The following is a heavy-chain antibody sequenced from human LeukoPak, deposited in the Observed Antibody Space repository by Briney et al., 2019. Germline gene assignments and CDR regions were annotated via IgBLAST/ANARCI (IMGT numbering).Heavy chain of an antibody. CDR3: ARVFYYGSGSYKGAFDI. D-gene: IGHD3-10*01. V-gene: IGHV1-69*13. CDR1: GGTFSSYA. J-gene: IGHJ3*02. Sequence: SVKVSCKASGGTFSSYAISWVRQAPGQGLEWMGGIIPIFGTANYAQKFQGRVTITADESTSTAYIELSSLRSEDTAVYYCARVFYYGSGSYKGAFDIWGQGTMVTVSS. CDR2: IIPIFGTA.